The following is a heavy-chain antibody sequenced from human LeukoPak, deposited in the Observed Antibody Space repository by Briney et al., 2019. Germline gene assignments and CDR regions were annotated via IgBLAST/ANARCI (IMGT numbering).Heavy chain of an antibody. D-gene: IGHD3-22*01. V-gene: IGHV1-69*02. CDR3: ARGVVITSTDAFDI. CDR1: GGAFSSYT. Sequence: SVKVSCKASGGAFSSYTISWVRQAPGQGLEWMGRIILILGIANYAQKFQGRVTITAYKSTSTAYMELSSLRSEDTAVYYCARGVVITSTDAFDIWGQGTMVTVSS. J-gene: IGHJ3*02. CDR2: IILILGIA.